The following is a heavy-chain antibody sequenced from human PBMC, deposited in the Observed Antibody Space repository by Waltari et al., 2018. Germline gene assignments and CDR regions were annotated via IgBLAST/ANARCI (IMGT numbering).Heavy chain of an antibody. CDR3: ATWDTYYYGSGSYRNWFDP. CDR2: FDPEDGET. J-gene: IGHJ5*02. CDR1: GYTLTELS. Sequence: QVQLVQSGAEVKKPGASVKVSCKVSGYTLTELSMHWVRQAPGKGLEWMGGFDPEDGETIYAQKFQGRVTMTEDTSTDTAYMELSSLRSEDTAVYYCATWDTYYYGSGSYRNWFDPWGQGTLVTVS. V-gene: IGHV1-24*01. D-gene: IGHD3-10*01.